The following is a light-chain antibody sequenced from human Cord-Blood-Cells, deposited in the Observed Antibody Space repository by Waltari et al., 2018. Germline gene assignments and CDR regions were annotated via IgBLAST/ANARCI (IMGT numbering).Light chain of an antibody. CDR1: SSNLGAGYD. J-gene: IGLJ1*01. Sequence: QSVLTQPPSVSGAPGQRVTIPCTGSSSNLGAGYDVHLYQQLPGTAPKLLIYGNSNRPSGVPDRFSGSKSGTSASLAITGLQAEDEADYYCQSYDSSLSGYVFGTGTKVTVL. CDR2: GNS. CDR3: QSYDSSLSGYV. V-gene: IGLV1-40*01.